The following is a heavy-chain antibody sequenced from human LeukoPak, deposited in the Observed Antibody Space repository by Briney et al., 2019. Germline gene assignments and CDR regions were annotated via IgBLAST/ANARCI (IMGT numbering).Heavy chain of an antibody. Sequence: GGSLRLSCAASGFTIRSNYMSWVRQAPGKGLEWVSVIYSGESTYYAESVKGRFTISRDNSKNTLYLQMNSLRAEDTAVYYCAKPHSSGYYWGPFDYWGQGTLVTVSS. CDR3: AKPHSSGYYWGPFDY. D-gene: IGHD3-22*01. CDR2: IYSGEST. V-gene: IGHV3-53*01. CDR1: GFTIRSNY. J-gene: IGHJ4*02.